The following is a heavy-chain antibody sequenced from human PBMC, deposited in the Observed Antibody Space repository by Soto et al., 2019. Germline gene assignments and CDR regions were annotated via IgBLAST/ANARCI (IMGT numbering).Heavy chain of an antibody. CDR1: GFTFSSYS. Sequence: GGSLRLSCAASGFTFSSYSMNWVRQAPGKGLEWVSYISSSSSTIYYADSVKGRFTISRDNAKNSLYLQMNSLRDEDTAVYYCASGLRFLEWLLHDAFDIWGQGTMVTVSS. CDR3: ASGLRFLEWLLHDAFDI. J-gene: IGHJ3*02. V-gene: IGHV3-48*02. D-gene: IGHD3-3*01. CDR2: ISSSSSTI.